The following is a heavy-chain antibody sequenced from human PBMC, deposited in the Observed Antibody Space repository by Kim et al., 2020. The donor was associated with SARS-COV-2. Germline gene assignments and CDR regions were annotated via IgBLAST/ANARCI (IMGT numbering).Heavy chain of an antibody. V-gene: IGHV3-7*01. Sequence: GGSLRLSCAASGFTFSSYWMSWVRQAPGKGLEWVANVKQDGSEKYYVDSVKGRFTISRDNAKNSLYLQMSGLRAEDTAVYYCARDLLGAVAGTSDYWGQGTLVTVSS. CDR1: GFTFSSYW. D-gene: IGHD6-19*01. J-gene: IGHJ4*02. CDR3: ARDLLGAVAGTSDY. CDR2: VKQDGSEK.